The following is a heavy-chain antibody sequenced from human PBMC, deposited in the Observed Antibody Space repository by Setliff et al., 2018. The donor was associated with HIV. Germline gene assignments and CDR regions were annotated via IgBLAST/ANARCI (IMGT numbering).Heavy chain of an antibody. V-gene: IGHV1-3*01. CDR3: ARALPLFYYDSSGFLDY. D-gene: IGHD3-22*01. J-gene: IGHJ4*02. Sequence: ASVKVSCKASGYTFTNYAMHWVRQAPGQRLEWMGWINAGNGNTKYSQKLEGRVAITRDTSATTAHMELSSLRSEDTAVYYCARALPLFYYDSSGFLDYWGQGTLVTVSS. CDR1: GYTFTNYA. CDR2: INAGNGNT.